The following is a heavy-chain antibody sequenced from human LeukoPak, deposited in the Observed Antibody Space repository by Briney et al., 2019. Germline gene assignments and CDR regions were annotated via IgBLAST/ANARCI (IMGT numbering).Heavy chain of an antibody. CDR2: ISYDGSNK. CDR1: GFTFSSYG. J-gene: IGHJ4*02. Sequence: GGSLSLSCAASGFTFSSYGMHWVRQAPGKGLEWVAVISYDGSNKYYADSVKGRFTISRDNSKNTLYLQMNSLRAEDTAVYYCAKVPYDSSGPFDYWGQGTLVTVSS. D-gene: IGHD3-22*01. CDR3: AKVPYDSSGPFDY. V-gene: IGHV3-30*18.